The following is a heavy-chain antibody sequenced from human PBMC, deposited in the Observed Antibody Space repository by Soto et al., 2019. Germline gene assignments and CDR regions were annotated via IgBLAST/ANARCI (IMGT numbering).Heavy chain of an antibody. V-gene: IGHV1-69*13. J-gene: IGHJ4*02. CDR2: ILPLFGTS. D-gene: IGHD2-15*01. CDR3: AADLVGAAGPHYFAY. CDR1: GATFSTYA. Sequence: QVRMRHPGTKVVNPGSSVKVSAKVLGATFSTYAIPWLRQSPGQGLEWMGGILPLFGTSTYAQKFQGRVAIPADASTNTAHMELSSLRSEDTALYYCAADLVGAAGPHYFAYWDQGVLVIVSS.